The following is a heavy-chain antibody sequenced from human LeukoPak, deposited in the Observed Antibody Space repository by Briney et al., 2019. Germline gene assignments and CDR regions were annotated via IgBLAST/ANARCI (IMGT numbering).Heavy chain of an antibody. CDR2: INPNSGGT. D-gene: IGHD3-22*01. CDR3: ARVSSSGYYYLNFDY. CDR1: GYTFTDYY. Sequence: EASVKVSCKASGYTFTDYYMHWVRQAPGQGLEWMGWINPNSGGTNYAQKFQGRVTMTRDTSVSTAYMELSRLRSDDTAVYYCARVSSSGYYYLNFDYWGQGTLVTVSS. V-gene: IGHV1-2*02. J-gene: IGHJ4*02.